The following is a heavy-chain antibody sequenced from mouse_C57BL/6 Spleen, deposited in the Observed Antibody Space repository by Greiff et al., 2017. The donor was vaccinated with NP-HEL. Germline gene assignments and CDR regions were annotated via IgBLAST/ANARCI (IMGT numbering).Heavy chain of an antibody. Sequence: EVKVVESGGGLVQPGGSLKLSCAASGFTFSDYYMYWVRQTPEKRLEWVAYISNGGGSTYYPDTVKGRFTISRDNAKNTLYLQMSRLKSEDTAMYYCARPKDGYFAYWGQGTLVTVSA. D-gene: IGHD2-3*01. J-gene: IGHJ3*01. V-gene: IGHV5-12*01. CDR1: GFTFSDYY. CDR2: ISNGGGST. CDR3: ARPKDGYFAY.